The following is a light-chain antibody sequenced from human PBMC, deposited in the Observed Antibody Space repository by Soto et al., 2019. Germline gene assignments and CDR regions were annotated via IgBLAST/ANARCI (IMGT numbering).Light chain of an antibody. CDR1: QSVSSNY. J-gene: IGKJ1*01. CDR3: QQYGSSPTWT. CDR2: GAY. V-gene: IGKV3-20*01. Sequence: ESVLTQSPGTLSLSPGERATLSCRASQSVSSNYLAWYQQKPGQAPRLLIYGAYTRATGIPDRFSGSGSGTDFTLTISRLEPEDSAVYYCQQYGSSPTWTCGQGTKVDIK.